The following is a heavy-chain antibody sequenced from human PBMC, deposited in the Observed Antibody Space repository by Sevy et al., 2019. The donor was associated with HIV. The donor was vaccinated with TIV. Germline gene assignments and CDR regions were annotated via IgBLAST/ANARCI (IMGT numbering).Heavy chain of an antibody. Sequence: GGSLRLSCAASGFTFSSYAMHWVRQAPGKGLEWVAVISYDGSNKYYAYSVKGRFTISRDNSKNTLYLQMNSLRAEDTAVYYCAREGDIVVVVAATAFDIWGQGTMVTVSS. V-gene: IGHV3-30-3*01. J-gene: IGHJ3*02. CDR1: GFTFSSYA. CDR3: AREGDIVVVVAATAFDI. D-gene: IGHD2-15*01. CDR2: ISYDGSNK.